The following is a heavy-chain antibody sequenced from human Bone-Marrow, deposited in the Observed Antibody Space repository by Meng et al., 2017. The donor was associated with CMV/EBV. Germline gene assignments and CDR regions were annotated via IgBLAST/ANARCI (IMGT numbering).Heavy chain of an antibody. D-gene: IGHD1-26*01. CDR2: IIPILGIA. CDR1: GGTFSSYT. J-gene: IGHJ1*01. Sequence: SVKVSCKASGGTFSSYTISWVRQAPGQGLEWMGRIIPILGIANYAQKFQGRVTITADKSTSTAYMELSSLGSEDTDVYYCARGGSYYADWGQGTLVTVSS. CDR3: ARGGSYYAD. V-gene: IGHV1-69*02.